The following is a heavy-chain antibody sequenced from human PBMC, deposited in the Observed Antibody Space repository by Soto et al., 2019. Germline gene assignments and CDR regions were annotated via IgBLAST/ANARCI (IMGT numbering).Heavy chain of an antibody. CDR3: VREWELYYFDY. V-gene: IGHV3-30-3*01. D-gene: IGHD1-26*01. CDR1: GFTFSSYA. CDR2: ISYDGSNK. Sequence: GGSLRLSCAASGFTFSSYAMHWVRQAPDKGLEWVAVISYDGSNKYYADSVKGRFTISRDNSKNTLYLQMNSLRAEDTAVYYCVREWELYYFDYWGQGTLVTVSS. J-gene: IGHJ4*02.